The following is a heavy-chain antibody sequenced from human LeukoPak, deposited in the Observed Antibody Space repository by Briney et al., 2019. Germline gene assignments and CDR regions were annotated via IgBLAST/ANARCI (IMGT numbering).Heavy chain of an antibody. J-gene: IGHJ3*02. CDR2: INHSGST. D-gene: IGHD1-26*01. V-gene: IGHV4-34*01. CDR3: ARGGGSYYVTWIRKAFDI. Sequence: SETLSLTCAVYGGSFSGYYWSWIRQPPGKGLEWIGEINHSGSTNYDPSLKSRVTISVDTSKNQFSLKLSSVTAADTAVYYCARGGGSYYVTWIRKAFDIWGQGTMVTVSS. CDR1: GGSFSGYY.